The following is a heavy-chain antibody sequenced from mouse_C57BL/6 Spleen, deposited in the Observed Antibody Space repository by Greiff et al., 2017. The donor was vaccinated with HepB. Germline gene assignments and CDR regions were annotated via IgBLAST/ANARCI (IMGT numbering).Heavy chain of an antibody. CDR1: GFTFSDYG. V-gene: IGHV5-17*01. CDR3: ARLGYLSYWDFDV. D-gene: IGHD2-2*01. Sequence: EVMLVESGGGLVKPGGSLKLSCAASGFTFSDYGMHWVRQAPEKGLEWVAYISSGSSTIYYADTVKGRFTIPRDNATNTLFLQMTSLRSEDTAMYYCARLGYLSYWDFDVWGTGTTVTVSS. CDR2: ISSGSSTI. J-gene: IGHJ1*03.